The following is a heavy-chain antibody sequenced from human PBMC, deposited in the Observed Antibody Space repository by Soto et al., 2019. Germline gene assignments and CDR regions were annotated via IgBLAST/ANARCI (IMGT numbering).Heavy chain of an antibody. V-gene: IGHV1-2*02. J-gene: IGHJ6*02. CDR2: INPNSGGT. CDR3: ARDSVYSILGYCSGGSCYSGGMDV. D-gene: IGHD2-15*01. Sequence: ASVKVSCKASGYTFTGYYMHWVRQAPGQGLEWMGLINPNSGGTNYAQKFQGRVTMTRDTSISTAYMELSRLRSDDTAVYYCARDSVYSILGYCSGGSCYSGGMDVWGQGTTVTVSS. CDR1: GYTFTGYY.